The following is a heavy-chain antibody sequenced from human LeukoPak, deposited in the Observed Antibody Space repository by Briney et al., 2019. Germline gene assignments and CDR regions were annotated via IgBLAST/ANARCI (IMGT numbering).Heavy chain of an antibody. J-gene: IGHJ5*02. CDR2: IYYSGST. CDR1: GGSISSGGYY. CDR3: ARDRDDFWSGFDGERWFDP. D-gene: IGHD3-3*01. V-gene: IGHV4-61*08. Sequence: SETLSLTCTVSGGSISSGGYYWSWIRQPPGKGLEWIGYIYYSGSTNYNPSLKSRVTISVDTSKNQFSLKLSSVTAADTAVYYCARDRDDFWSGFDGERWFDPWGQGTLVTVSS.